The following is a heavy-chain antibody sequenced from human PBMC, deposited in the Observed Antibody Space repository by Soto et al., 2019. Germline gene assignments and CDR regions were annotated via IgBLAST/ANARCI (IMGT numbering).Heavy chain of an antibody. D-gene: IGHD1-26*01. CDR2: IIPIYGTA. V-gene: IGHV1-69*01. Sequence: QVQLVQSGAEVKKPGSSVKVSCKASGSTFSSFTISWVRQAPGQGLEWMGGIIPIYGTANYAQKFQGRVTITADASTRTAYMELSSLRSEDKAVYYCAKDRRADWESYYYYAMDVWGQGTTVTVSS. CDR1: GSTFSSFT. J-gene: IGHJ6*02. CDR3: AKDRRADWESYYYYAMDV.